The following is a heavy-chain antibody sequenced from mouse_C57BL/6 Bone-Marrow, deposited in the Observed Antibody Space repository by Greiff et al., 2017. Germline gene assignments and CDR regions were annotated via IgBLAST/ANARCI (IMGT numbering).Heavy chain of an antibody. V-gene: IGHV1-15*01. Sequence: VQLQQSGAELVRPGASVTLSCKASGYTFTDYEMHWVKQTPVHGLEWIGAIDPETGGTAYNQKFKGKAILTADKSSSTAYMELRSLTSEDSAVYYCTRGPRFADWGQGTLVTVSA. J-gene: IGHJ3*01. CDR2: IDPETGGT. CDR3: TRGPRFAD. CDR1: GYTFTDYE.